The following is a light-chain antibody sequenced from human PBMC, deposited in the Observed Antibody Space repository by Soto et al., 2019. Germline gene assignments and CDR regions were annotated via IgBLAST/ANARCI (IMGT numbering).Light chain of an antibody. CDR1: QSVTSN. V-gene: IGKV3-20*01. CDR2: GAS. Sequence: EIVMTHSPATLSVSPGEIATLSFSASQSVTSNLAWYQQKPGQAPRLLIYGASTRATGIPDRFSGSGSGTDFTLTISRLEPEDFAVYYCQQYGSSPRKFGQGTKMDIK. J-gene: IGKJ1*01. CDR3: QQYGSSPRK.